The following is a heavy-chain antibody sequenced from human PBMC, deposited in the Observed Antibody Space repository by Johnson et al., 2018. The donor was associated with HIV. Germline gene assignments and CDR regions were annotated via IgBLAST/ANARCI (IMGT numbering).Heavy chain of an antibody. Sequence: VQLMESGGGLVQPGRSLRLSCAASGFTFDDYVMHWVRQAPGKGLEWVSGISWNSGDIGYADSVKGRFTISRDNAKNSLYLQMNSLRAEDTALYYCTKERSYYSMGGSGTFDIWGQGTMVTVSS. CDR2: ISWNSGDI. CDR3: TKERSYYSMGGSGTFDI. V-gene: IGHV3-9*01. J-gene: IGHJ3*02. D-gene: IGHD1-26*01. CDR1: GFTFDDYV.